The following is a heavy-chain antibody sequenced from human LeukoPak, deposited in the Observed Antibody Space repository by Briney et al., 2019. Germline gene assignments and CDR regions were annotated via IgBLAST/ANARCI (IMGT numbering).Heavy chain of an antibody. CDR2: INWNGGST. CDR1: GGSISSNNW. D-gene: IGHD3-10*01. Sequence: ETLSLTCAVSGGSISSNNWWSWVRQAPGKGLEWVSGINWNGGSTGYVDSVKGRFTISRDNAKNSLYLQMNSLRAEDTALYHCARDGGHGSGSSFFDYWGQGTLVTVSS. V-gene: IGHV3-20*01. CDR3: ARDGGHGSGSSFFDY. J-gene: IGHJ4*02.